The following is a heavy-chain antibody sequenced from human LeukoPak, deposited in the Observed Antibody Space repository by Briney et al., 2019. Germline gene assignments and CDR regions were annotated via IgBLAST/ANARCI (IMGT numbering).Heavy chain of an antibody. V-gene: IGHV4-61*01. D-gene: IGHD3-9*01. CDR3: ARDSNWLAAFDI. CDR1: GGSISSSSYY. J-gene: IGHJ3*02. Sequence: PSETLSLTCTVSGGSISSSSYYWSWIRQPPGKGLEWIGYIYYSGSTNYNPSLKSRVTISVDTSKNQFSLKLSSVTAADTAVYYCARDSNWLAAFDIWGQGTMVTVSS. CDR2: IYYSGST.